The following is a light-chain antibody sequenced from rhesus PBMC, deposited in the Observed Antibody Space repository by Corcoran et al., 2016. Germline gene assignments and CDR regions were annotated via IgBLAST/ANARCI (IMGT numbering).Light chain of an antibody. CDR2: NAS. J-gene: IGKJ1*01. V-gene: IGKV1S14*01. Sequence: DIQMTQSPSSLSASVGDTVTITCRASQGISNYLGWYQQKPGKPPRILIYNASILERGVPSRVSGSGSGTHFTLTISRLHAEDLAPYYCQPYNRYPRTFGQGAKVEIK. CDR1: QGISNY. CDR3: QPYNRYPRT.